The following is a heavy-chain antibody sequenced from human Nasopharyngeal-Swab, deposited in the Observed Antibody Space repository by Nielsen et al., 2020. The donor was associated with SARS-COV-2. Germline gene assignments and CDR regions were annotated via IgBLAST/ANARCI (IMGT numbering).Heavy chain of an antibody. D-gene: IGHD4-17*01. CDR2: IYYSGST. CDR3: ARWGMTTVTTGYFDY. Sequence: WIRQPPGTGLEWIGYIYYSGSTYYNPSLKSRVTISVDTSKNQFSLKLSSVTAADTAVYYCARWGMTTVTTGYFDYWGQGTLVTVSS. J-gene: IGHJ4*02. V-gene: IGHV4-31*02.